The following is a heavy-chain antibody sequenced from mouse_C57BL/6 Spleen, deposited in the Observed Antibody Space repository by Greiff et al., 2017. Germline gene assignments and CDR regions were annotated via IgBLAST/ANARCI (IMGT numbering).Heavy chain of an antibody. CDR1: GFTFSSYT. J-gene: IGHJ3*01. D-gene: IGHD4-1*01. Sequence: EVQLQQSGGGLVKPGGSLKLSCAASGFTFSSYTMSWVRQTPEKRLEWVATISGGGGNTYYPDSVKGRFTISRDNAKNTLYLQMSSLRSEDTALYYCARVDLGRPFAYWGQGTLVTVSA. CDR2: ISGGGGNT. CDR3: ARVDLGRPFAY. V-gene: IGHV5-9*04.